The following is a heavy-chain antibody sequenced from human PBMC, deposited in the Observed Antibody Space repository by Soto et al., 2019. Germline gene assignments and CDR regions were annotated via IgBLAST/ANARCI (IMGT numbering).Heavy chain of an antibody. CDR1: GFTFSSYW. V-gene: IGHV3-7*01. Sequence: GGSLRLSCAASGFTFSSYWMSWVRQAPGKGLEWVANIKQDGSEKYYVDSVKGRFTISRDNAKNSLYLQMNSLRAEDTAVFYCARGGGSYGSSWYTTYYYYGMDVWGQGTTVTVSS. CDR3: ARGGGSYGSSWYTTYYYYGMDV. D-gene: IGHD6-13*01. J-gene: IGHJ6*02. CDR2: IKQDGSEK.